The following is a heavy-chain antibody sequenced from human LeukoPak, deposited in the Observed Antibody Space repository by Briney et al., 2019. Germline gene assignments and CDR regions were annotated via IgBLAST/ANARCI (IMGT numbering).Heavy chain of an antibody. Sequence: RGRSLSPSWVASAVTFSTTWTNCVRQPAGEWLVWVSRINGDGSRTTYADSVKGRFTISRDNAKNTLYLQMNSLRAENTAVYYCARLREGDYHFDYGGQGTLVTVPS. CDR2: INGDGSRT. V-gene: IGHV3-74*01. CDR1: AVTFSTTW. J-gene: IGHJ4*02. CDR3: ARLREGDYHFDY. D-gene: IGHD4-17*01.